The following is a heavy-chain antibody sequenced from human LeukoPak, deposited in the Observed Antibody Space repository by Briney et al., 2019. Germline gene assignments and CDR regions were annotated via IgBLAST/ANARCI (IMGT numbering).Heavy chain of an antibody. CDR2: IYYSGST. V-gene: IGHV4-39*01. CDR1: GGSISSSSYY. Sequence: SETLSLTCTVSGGSISSSSYYWGWIRQPPGKGLEWTGSIYYSGSTYYNPSLKSRVTISVDTSKNQFSLKLSSVTAADTAVYYCASLPISSGWYGRIDYWGQGTLVTVSS. D-gene: IGHD6-19*01. J-gene: IGHJ4*02. CDR3: ASLPISSGWYGRIDY.